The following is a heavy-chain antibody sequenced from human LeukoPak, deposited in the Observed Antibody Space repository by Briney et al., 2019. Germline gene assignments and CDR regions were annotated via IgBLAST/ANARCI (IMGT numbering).Heavy chain of an antibody. CDR1: GGTFSSYA. V-gene: IGHV1-69*05. Sequence: ASVKVSCKASGGTFSSYAISWVRQAPGQGLEWMGGIIPIFGTANYAQKFQGRVTITRDTSASTAYMELSSLRSEDTAVYYCAREYYDSSGYYSDYYGMDVWGQGTTVTVSS. CDR2: IIPIFGTA. D-gene: IGHD3-22*01. J-gene: IGHJ6*02. CDR3: AREYYDSSGYYSDYYGMDV.